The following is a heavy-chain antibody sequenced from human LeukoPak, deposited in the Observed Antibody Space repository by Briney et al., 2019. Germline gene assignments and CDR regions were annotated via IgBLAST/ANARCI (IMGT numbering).Heavy chain of an antibody. Sequence: PGRSLRLFCAASGFTFSSYGMHWVRQAPGKGLEWVAVISYDGSNKYYADSVKGRFTISRDNSKNTLYLQMNSLRAEDTAMYYCARGFLYSTNWWFDPWGQGTLVTVSS. CDR1: GFTFSSYG. D-gene: IGHD6-13*01. J-gene: IGHJ5*02. CDR3: ARGFLYSTNWWFDP. V-gene: IGHV3-30*03. CDR2: ISYDGSNK.